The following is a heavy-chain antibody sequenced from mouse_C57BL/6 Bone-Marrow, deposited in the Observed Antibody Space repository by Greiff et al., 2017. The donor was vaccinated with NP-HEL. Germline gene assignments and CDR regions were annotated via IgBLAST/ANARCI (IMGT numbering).Heavy chain of an antibody. J-gene: IGHJ3*01. V-gene: IGHV7-1*01. CDR1: GFTFSDFY. CDR2: SRNKANDYTT. CDR3: ARDDYYGSSFAY. Sequence: EVKLVESGGGLVQSGRSLRLSCATSGFTFSDFYMEWVRQAPGKGLEWIAASRNKANDYTTEYSASVRGRFIVSRDTSQSILYLQMNVLRAEDTAIYYCARDDYYGSSFAYWGQGTLVTVSA. D-gene: IGHD1-1*01.